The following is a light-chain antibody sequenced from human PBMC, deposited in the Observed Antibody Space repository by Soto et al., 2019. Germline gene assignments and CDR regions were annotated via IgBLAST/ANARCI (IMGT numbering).Light chain of an antibody. J-gene: IGKJ1*01. CDR1: QSISNY. CDR3: QQRYSILVT. CDR2: AAS. V-gene: IGKV1-39*01. Sequence: DIQMNQSPSSLSASVGDRVTITCRASQSISNYLNWYQFKAGKAPKPLIYAASTLQSGVPPRFSGSGSGTEFALPISVLQPEDVATYYCQQRYSILVTFGHGTKVDSK.